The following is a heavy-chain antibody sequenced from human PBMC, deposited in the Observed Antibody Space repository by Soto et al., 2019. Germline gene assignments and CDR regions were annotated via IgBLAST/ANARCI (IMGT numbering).Heavy chain of an antibody. D-gene: IGHD3-10*01. V-gene: IGHV5-51*01. J-gene: IGHJ5*02. CDR1: GFRVTPNL. Sequence: GQYLNVSYTVCGFRVTPNLIACVRPLPGKGLEWMGIIYPGDSDTTYSPSFQGQVTISADKSISTAYLQWSSLKASDTAMYYCARQGADYGSGSYYPHFDPWGQGTRVNVSA. CDR2: IYPGDSDT. CDR3: ARQGADYGSGSYYPHFDP.